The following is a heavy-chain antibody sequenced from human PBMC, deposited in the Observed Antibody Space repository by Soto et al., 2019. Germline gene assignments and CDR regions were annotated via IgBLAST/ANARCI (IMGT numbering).Heavy chain of an antibody. Sequence: EVQLLESGGGLVQPGGSLRLSCAASGFTFSSYAMSWVRQAPGKGLEWVSVISGSGGSIHYADSVKGRFTISRDNSKNTLYLQMNSLRDEDTAVYHCVKGYWKGDVWGQGTTVTVSS. V-gene: IGHV3-23*01. CDR1: GFTFSSYA. CDR2: ISGSGGSI. CDR3: VKGYWKGDV. D-gene: IGHD1-1*01. J-gene: IGHJ6*02.